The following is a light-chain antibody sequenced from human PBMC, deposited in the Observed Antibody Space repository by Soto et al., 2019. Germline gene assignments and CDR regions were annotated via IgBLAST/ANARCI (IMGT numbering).Light chain of an antibody. J-gene: IGKJ5*01. CDR3: QQRSSWPIT. Sequence: EVVLTQSPGTLSLSHGERATLSCRASQSVTSNYLAWYQQKPGQAPRLLIYDASNRATGIPARFSGSGSGTDFTLTISSLEPEDFAVYYCQQRSSWPITFGQGTRLEIK. CDR1: QSVTSNY. CDR2: DAS. V-gene: IGKV3-11*01.